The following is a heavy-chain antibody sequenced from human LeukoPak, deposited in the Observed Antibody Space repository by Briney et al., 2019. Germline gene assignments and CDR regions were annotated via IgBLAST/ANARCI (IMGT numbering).Heavy chain of an antibody. Sequence: SETLSLTCTVSGGSISSGTYYWAWIRQPPGKGLEWIGTIYHSGSTYYNPSLKSRVTISVDTSKNQFSLLLNSVTPEDTAVYYCTRDSGLGNDAFDVWGQGTMVTVSS. V-gene: IGHV4-39*02. J-gene: IGHJ3*01. D-gene: IGHD3-10*01. CDR1: GGSISSGTYY. CDR3: TRDSGLGNDAFDV. CDR2: IYHSGST.